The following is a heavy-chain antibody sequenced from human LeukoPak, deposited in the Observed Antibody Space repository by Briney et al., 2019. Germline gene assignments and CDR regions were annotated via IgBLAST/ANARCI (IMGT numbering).Heavy chain of an antibody. CDR1: GFTFSTYW. CDR2: INTDGSST. D-gene: IGHD6-13*01. CDR3: ARYAREMGYSNDC. V-gene: IGHV3-74*01. J-gene: IGHJ4*02. Sequence: GGSLRLSCAASGFTFSTYWMHWVRQAPGRGLVYISRINTDGSSTTYADSVKGRFTISRDNAKNTLYLQMNSLRAEDTAVYYCARYAREMGYSNDCCGQGTLVTVSS.